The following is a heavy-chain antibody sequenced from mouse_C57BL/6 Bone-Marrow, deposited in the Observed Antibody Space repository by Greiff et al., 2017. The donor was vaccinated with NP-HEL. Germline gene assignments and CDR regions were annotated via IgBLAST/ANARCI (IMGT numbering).Heavy chain of an antibody. CDR3: ARGYYSNYGGAY. D-gene: IGHD2-5*01. J-gene: IGHJ3*01. CDR2: INPYNGGT. V-gene: IGHV1-19*01. Sequence: AQLKQSGPVLVKPGASVKMSCKASGYTFTDYYMNWVKQSHGKSLEWIGVINPYNGGTSYNQKFKGKATLTVDKSSSTAYMELNSLTSEDSAVYYCARGYYSNYGGAYWGQGTLVTVSA. CDR1: GYTFTDYY.